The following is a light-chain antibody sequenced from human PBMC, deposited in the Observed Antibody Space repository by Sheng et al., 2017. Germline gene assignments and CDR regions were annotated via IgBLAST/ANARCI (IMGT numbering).Light chain of an antibody. Sequence: SYELTQDPAVSVALGQTVRITCQGDILRSHYANWYQQKPGQAPVLVIYNKDYRPSGIPDRFSGSTSGNTASLTITAAQADDEADYYCNSRDSGVDHRSVFGTGTKVTVL. CDR1: ILRSHY. CDR3: NSRDSGVDHRSV. CDR2: NKD. J-gene: IGLJ1*01. V-gene: IGLV3-19*01.